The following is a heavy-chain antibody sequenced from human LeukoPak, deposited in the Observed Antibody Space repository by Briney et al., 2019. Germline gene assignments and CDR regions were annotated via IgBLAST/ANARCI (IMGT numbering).Heavy chain of an antibody. D-gene: IGHD3-22*01. CDR2: ISSSSYI. V-gene: IGHV3-21*04. J-gene: IGHJ4*02. Sequence: GGSLRLSCAASGFTFSSYSMNWVRQAPGKGLEWVSSISSSSYIYYADSVKGRFTISRDNAKNSLYLQMNSLRAEDTAVYYCAKDVGNYYDSSGYYFPLYYFDYWGQGTLVTVSS. CDR3: AKDVGNYYDSSGYYFPLYYFDY. CDR1: GFTFSSYS.